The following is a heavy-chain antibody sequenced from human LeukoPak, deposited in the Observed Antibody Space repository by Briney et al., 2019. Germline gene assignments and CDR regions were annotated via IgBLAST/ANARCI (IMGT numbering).Heavy chain of an antibody. CDR2: IYSHENT. D-gene: IGHD1-14*01. CDR3: ARQTPYNGNHYFDY. J-gene: IGHJ4*02. CDR1: GGSIIGHY. V-gene: IGHV4-4*09. Sequence: SETLSLTCTVSGGSIIGHYWSWIRQSPGKELEWIAYIYSHENTNYSPSLNGRATRSEDTSKNQVSLKVGSVTTADTAVYYCARQTPYNGNHYFDYWGQGILVTVSS.